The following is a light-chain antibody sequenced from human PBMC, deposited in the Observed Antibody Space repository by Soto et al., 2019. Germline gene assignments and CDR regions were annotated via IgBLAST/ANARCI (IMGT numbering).Light chain of an antibody. CDR1: QSVSSRN. CDR3: LRYGDSPPVYT. Sequence: EIVLTQSPGTVSLSPGERATLSCRASQSVSSRNLAWYRQKPGQAPSLLIFGASNRATGIPDRFSGSGSGTDFTLTISRLEPEDFAVYYCLRYGDSPPVYTFGQGTKLEIK. V-gene: IGKV3-20*01. J-gene: IGKJ2*01. CDR2: GAS.